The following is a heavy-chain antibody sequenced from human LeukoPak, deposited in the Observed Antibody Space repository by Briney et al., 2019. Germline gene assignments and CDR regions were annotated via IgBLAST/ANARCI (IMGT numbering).Heavy chain of an antibody. CDR1: GFTFSSYG. J-gene: IGHJ6*03. CDR3: ATNGGWHPDYYYYYYMDV. CDR2: IRYDGSNK. D-gene: IGHD7-27*01. V-gene: IGHV3-30*02. Sequence: GGSLRLSCAASGFTFSSYGMHWVRQAPGKGLEWVAFIRYDGSNKYYADSVKGRFTISRDNSKNTLYLQMNSLRAEDTAVYYCATNGGWHPDYYYYYYMDVWGKGTTVTVSS.